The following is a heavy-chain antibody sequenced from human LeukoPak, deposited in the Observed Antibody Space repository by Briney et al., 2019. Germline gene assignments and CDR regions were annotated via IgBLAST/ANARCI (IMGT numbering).Heavy chain of an antibody. Sequence: PGGSLRLSXAASGFAFSNYAMSWVRQAPGKGLEWVSSLSGGGDSRYYADSVMGRFTISRDNSKNTLYLQMNSLRAEDTAVYYCAKAVRSMVTGGGYFDSWGQGTLVTVSS. J-gene: IGHJ4*02. D-gene: IGHD3-10*01. V-gene: IGHV3-23*01. CDR1: GFAFSNYA. CDR2: LSGGGDSR. CDR3: AKAVRSMVTGGGYFDS.